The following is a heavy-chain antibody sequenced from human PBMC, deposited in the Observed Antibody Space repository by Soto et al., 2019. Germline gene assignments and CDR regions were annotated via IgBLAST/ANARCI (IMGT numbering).Heavy chain of an antibody. CDR2: ISYDGSNK. J-gene: IGHJ4*02. CDR3: AKDDGYSYGYPGGFDY. V-gene: IGHV3-30*18. Sequence: GGSLRLSCAASGFTFSSYGMHWVRQAPGKGLEWVAVISYDGSNKYYADSVKGRFTISRDNSKNTLYLQMNSLRAEDTAVYYCAKDDGYSYGYPGGFDYWGQGTLVTVSS. D-gene: IGHD5-18*01. CDR1: GFTFSSYG.